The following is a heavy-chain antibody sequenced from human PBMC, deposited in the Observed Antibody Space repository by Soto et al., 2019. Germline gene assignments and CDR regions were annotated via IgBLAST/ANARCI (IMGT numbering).Heavy chain of an antibody. Sequence: QVQLQESGPGLVKPSQTLSLTCTVSGGSISSGGYYWSWIRQHPGKGLEWIGYIYYSGRTYYNPSLKSRVTISVDTSKNQFSLKLSSVTAADTAVYYCARAYDYGVDNYYYGMDVWGQGTTVTVSS. V-gene: IGHV4-31*03. CDR3: ARAYDYGVDNYYYGMDV. D-gene: IGHD4-17*01. J-gene: IGHJ6*02. CDR2: IYYSGRT. CDR1: GGSISSGGYY.